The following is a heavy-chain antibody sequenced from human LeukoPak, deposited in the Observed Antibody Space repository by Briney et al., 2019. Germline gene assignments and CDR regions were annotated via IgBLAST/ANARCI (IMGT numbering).Heavy chain of an antibody. V-gene: IGHV4-59*01. CDR2: IYYSGST. CDR3: ARHWAETTGPYAFDF. CDR1: GASISSYY. D-gene: IGHD1-14*01. Sequence: PSETLSLTCIVSGASISSYYLSWIRQPPGKGLEWIGYIYYSGSTNYNPSLKSRVTISVDTSKNHFSLKLTSVTAADTAVYYCARHWAETTGPYAFDFWGQGTMVTVSS. J-gene: IGHJ3*01.